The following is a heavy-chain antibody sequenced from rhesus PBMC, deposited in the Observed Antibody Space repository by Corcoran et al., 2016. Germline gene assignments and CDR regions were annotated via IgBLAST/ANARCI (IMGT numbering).Heavy chain of an antibody. J-gene: IGHJ4*01. CDR3: ARGGYSGTFDY. Sequence: QVQLQESGPGLVTPSETLSLTCAVSGGSISSSNWWRWIRQPPGKGLEWIGGIYSNTESTNYNPSLKNRVTISKYTSKNQFSLKLSSVTAADTAVYYCARGGYSGTFDYWGQGVLVTVSS. CDR1: GGSISSSNW. V-gene: IGHV4S12*01. D-gene: IGHD6-37*01. CDR2: IYSNTEST.